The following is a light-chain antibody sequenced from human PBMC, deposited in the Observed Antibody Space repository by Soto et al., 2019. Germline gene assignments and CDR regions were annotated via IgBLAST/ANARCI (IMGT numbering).Light chain of an antibody. CDR2: GAS. J-gene: IGKJ1*01. Sequence: DIQMTQSPSSLSASVGDRVTITCRASQSITIYLNWYQQQPGKAPRLLIYGASTLQTGVPSRFSGSGSMTDFILTISDLHPEDFVTYYCQLTYTAPRTFGQGTKLDI. CDR1: QSITIY. V-gene: IGKV1-39*01. CDR3: QLTYTAPRT.